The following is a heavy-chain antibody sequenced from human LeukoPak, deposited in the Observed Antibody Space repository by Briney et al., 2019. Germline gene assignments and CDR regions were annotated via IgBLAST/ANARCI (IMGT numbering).Heavy chain of an antibody. Sequence: PGRSLRLSCVASGFTFGDFAMHWVRQAPGKGLEWVSYITWKSDVTTYADSVRGRFTISRDNAKNSLYLQKHSLRAEDTALYYCVKDRFDYESSGYYIFESWGQGTLVTVSS. CDR3: VKDRFDYESSGYYIFES. V-gene: IGHV3-9*01. CDR1: GFTFGDFA. J-gene: IGHJ4*02. D-gene: IGHD3-22*01. CDR2: ITWKSDVT.